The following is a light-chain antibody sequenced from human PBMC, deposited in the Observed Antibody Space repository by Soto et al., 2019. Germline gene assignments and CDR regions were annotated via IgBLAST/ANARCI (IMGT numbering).Light chain of an antibody. V-gene: IGKV1-39*01. CDR3: QQSYSTPYMYT. CDR2: AAS. CDR1: QSISSY. J-gene: IGKJ2*01. Sequence: DIQMTQSPSSLSASVGDRVTITCRASQSISSYLNWYQQKPGKAPKLLIYAASSLQSGVPSRFSGSGSGTDFTLTISSLQPEDFATXYCQQSYSTPYMYTFGQGTKLEIK.